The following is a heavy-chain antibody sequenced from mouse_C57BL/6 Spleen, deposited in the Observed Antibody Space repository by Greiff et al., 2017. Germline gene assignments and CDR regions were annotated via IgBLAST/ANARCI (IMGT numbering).Heavy chain of an antibody. V-gene: IGHV1-18*01. J-gene: IGHJ4*01. Sequence: EVQRVESGPELVKPGASVKIPCKASGYTFTDYNMDWVKQSHGKSLEWIGDINPNNGGTIYNQKFKGKATLTVDKSSSTAYMELRSLTSEDTAVYYCARGRWDGYYCCAMDYWGQGTSVTVSS. D-gene: IGHD2-3*01. CDR1: GYTFTDYN. CDR2: INPNNGGT. CDR3: ARGRWDGYYCCAMDY.